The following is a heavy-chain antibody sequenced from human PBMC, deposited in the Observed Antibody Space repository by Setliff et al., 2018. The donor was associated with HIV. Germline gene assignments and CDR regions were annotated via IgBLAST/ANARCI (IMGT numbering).Heavy chain of an antibody. D-gene: IGHD2-15*01. CDR3: AGSGPGLPLNS. CDR2: IWHDGSIK. J-gene: IGHJ4*02. Sequence: GGSLRLSCAASGFTFSNAWISWVRQAPGKGLEWVAVIWHDGSIKDYVDSVKGRFTISRDNSENTVDLQMNSLRVEDTAVYYCAGSGPGLPLNSWGQGTLVTVSS. V-gene: IGHV3-33*08. CDR1: GFTFSNAW.